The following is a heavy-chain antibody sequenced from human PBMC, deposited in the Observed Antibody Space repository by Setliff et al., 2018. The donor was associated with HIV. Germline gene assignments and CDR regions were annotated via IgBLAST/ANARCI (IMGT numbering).Heavy chain of an antibody. V-gene: IGHV4-34*01. D-gene: IGHD3-22*01. CDR2: INHRGDT. J-gene: IGHJ5*02. CDR1: GGSFSGYY. Sequence: PSETLSLTCAVYGGSFSGYYWTWIRQPPGKGLEWIGDINHRGDTKYNPSLRSRVIISVDKSKNQFSLKLISLTAADTAMYYCASRIYYYDESRVLREEGFVPWGQGTLVTVSS. CDR3: ASRIYYYDESRVLREEGFVP.